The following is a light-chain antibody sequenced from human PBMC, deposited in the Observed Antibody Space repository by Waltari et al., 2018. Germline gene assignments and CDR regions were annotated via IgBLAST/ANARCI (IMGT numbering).Light chain of an antibody. J-gene: IGKJ1*01. Sequence: DIVMTQSPDSLSVSLGERATINCKSSQSVLYSSNNKNFLAWYQQKPGQPPTLLIYWASTRQSGVPDRFSGSGSGTDFTLAISSLQAEDGAVYYCQQYYSTPWTFGQGTKVETK. V-gene: IGKV4-1*01. CDR3: QQYYSTPWT. CDR1: QSVLYSSNNKNF. CDR2: WAS.